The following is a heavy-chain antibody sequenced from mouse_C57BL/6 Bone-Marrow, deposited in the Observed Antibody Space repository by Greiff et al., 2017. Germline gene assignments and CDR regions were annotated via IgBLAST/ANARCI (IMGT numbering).Heavy chain of an antibody. J-gene: IGHJ2*01. CDR1: GYTFTSYW. Sequence: VQLQQSGAELVKPGASVKLSCKASGYTFTSYWMQWVKQRPGQGLEWIGEIDPSDSYTNYNQKFKGKATLTVDTSSSTAYMQLSSLTSEDSAVYYCVITTVVALKEYYFDYWGQGTTLTVSS. D-gene: IGHD1-1*01. CDR2: IDPSDSYT. CDR3: VITTVVALKEYYFDY. V-gene: IGHV1-50*01.